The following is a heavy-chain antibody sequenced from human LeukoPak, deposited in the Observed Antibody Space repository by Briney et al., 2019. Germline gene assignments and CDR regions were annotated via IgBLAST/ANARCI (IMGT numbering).Heavy chain of an antibody. Sequence: SETLSLTCAVYGGSLSGYYWSLIRQPPGKGLEWIGEINHSGSTNYNPSLKSRVTISIDTSKNQFSLKLSSGTAADTAVYYCARGDPYYHGSGSYSPYYFDYWGQGTLVTVSS. D-gene: IGHD3-10*01. CDR3: ARGDPYYHGSGSYSPYYFDY. J-gene: IGHJ4*02. CDR1: GGSLSGYY. CDR2: INHSGST. V-gene: IGHV4-34*01.